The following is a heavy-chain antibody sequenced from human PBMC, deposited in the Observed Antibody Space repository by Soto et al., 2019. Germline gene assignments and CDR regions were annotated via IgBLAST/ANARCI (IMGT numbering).Heavy chain of an antibody. CDR3: AGSWFGESPKIFDY. CDR1: GFTFSSYA. CDR2: ISGSGGST. D-gene: IGHD3-10*01. Sequence: GESLKISCAASGFTFSSYAMSWVRQAPGKGLEWVSAISGSGGSTYYADSVKGRFTISRDNSKNTLYLQMNSLRAEDTAVYYCAGSWFGESPKIFDYWGQGTLVTVSS. J-gene: IGHJ4*02. V-gene: IGHV3-23*01.